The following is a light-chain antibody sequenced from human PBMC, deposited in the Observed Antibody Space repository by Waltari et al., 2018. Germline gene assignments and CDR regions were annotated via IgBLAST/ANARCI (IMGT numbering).Light chain of an antibody. CDR1: SSDIGGSNY. V-gene: IGLV2-11*01. CDR3: SSYVGSNTWV. Sequence: QAALTQHPSVSGSPGQSVTISCTGTSSDIGGSNYVSWYQHHPGKAPKLMIYDVSKRPSGVSDRFSGSKSGNTASLTISGLQAEDEADYYCSSYVGSNTWVFGGGTRLTVL. CDR2: DVS. J-gene: IGLJ2*01.